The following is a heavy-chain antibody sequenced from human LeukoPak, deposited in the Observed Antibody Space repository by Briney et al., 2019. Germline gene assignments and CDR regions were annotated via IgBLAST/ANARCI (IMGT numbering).Heavy chain of an antibody. CDR3: ARLSSTYYDILTGYYYYYYYMDV. V-gene: IGHV1-8*01. CDR1: GYTFTSYD. D-gene: IGHD3-9*01. Sequence: ASVKVSCKASGYTFTSYDINWVRQATGQGLEWMGWMNPNSGNTGYAQKFQGRVTMTRNTSISTAYMELSSLRSEDTAVYYCARLSSTYYDILTGYYYYYYYMDVWGKGTTVTISS. CDR2: MNPNSGNT. J-gene: IGHJ6*03.